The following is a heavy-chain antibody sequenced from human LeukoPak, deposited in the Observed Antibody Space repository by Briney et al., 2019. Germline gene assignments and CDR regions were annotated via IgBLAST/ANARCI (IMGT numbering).Heavy chain of an antibody. J-gene: IGHJ4*02. V-gene: IGHV3-43*02. CDR2: IGGDGGST. Sequence: GGSLRLSCAASGFTFDDYAMHWVRQAPGKGLEWVSLIGGDGGSTYYADSVKGRFTISRDNSKNSLVLQMKSLRTDDTALYYCVKEPHYYDRSGYFWGQGTLVTVSS. CDR1: GFTFDDYA. D-gene: IGHD3-22*01. CDR3: VKEPHYYDRSGYF.